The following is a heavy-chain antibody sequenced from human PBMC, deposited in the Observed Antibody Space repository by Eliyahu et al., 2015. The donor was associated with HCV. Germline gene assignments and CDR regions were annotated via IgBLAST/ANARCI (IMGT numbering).Heavy chain of an antibody. J-gene: IGHJ4*02. D-gene: IGHD5-12*01. CDR1: GFXXSSYS. CDR2: ISSSSSYI. V-gene: IGHV3-21*01. CDR3: ARDGYGNPGGFVY. Sequence: EVQLVESGGGLVKPGGSLRLSCAASGFXXSSYSMNWVRQAPGKGLEWVSSISSSSSYIYYADSVKGRFTISRDNAKNSLYLQMNSLRAEDTAVYYCARDGYGNPGGFVYWGQGTLVTVSS.